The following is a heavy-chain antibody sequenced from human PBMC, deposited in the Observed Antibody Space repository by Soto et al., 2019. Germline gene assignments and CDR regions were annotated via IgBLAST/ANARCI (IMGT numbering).Heavy chain of an antibody. D-gene: IGHD3-3*01. V-gene: IGHV1-18*01. Sequence: VKVYCKASGYTFTSYGISWVRQAPGQGLEWMGWISAYNGNTNYAQKLQGRVTMTTDTSKSTAHLELRSLRSDDTDVYYHANLSHGAEVLETWRQGTMDTGSS. CDR2: ISAYNGNT. CDR1: GYTFTSYG. J-gene: IGHJ3*01. CDR3: ANLSHGAEVLET.